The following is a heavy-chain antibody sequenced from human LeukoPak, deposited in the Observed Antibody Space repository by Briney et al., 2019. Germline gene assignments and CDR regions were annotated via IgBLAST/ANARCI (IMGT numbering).Heavy chain of an antibody. CDR1: GFTFSGSA. J-gene: IGHJ6*03. CDR3: TGRRYCSSTSCYTRLGDYYYYMDV. D-gene: IGHD2-2*02. CDR2: IRSKANSYAT. Sequence: GGSLRLSCAASGFTFSGSAMHWVRHASGKGLEWVGRIRSKANSYATAYAASVKGRFTISRDDSKNTAYLQMNSLKTEDTAVYYCTGRRYCSSTSCYTRLGDYYYYMDVWGKGTTVTVSS. V-gene: IGHV3-73*01.